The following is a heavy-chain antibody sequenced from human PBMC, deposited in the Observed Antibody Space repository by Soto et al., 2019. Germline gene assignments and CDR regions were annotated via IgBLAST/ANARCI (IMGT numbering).Heavy chain of an antibody. Sequence: GGSLRLSCAASGFTFSSYSMNWVRQAPGKGLEWVSYISSSSSTIYYADSVKGRFTISRDNAKNSLYLQMNSLRDEDTAVYYCAREGSPLRFLEWLPNWFDPWGQGTLVTVSS. CDR2: ISSSSSTI. D-gene: IGHD3-3*01. J-gene: IGHJ5*02. V-gene: IGHV3-48*02. CDR1: GFTFSSYS. CDR3: AREGSPLRFLEWLPNWFDP.